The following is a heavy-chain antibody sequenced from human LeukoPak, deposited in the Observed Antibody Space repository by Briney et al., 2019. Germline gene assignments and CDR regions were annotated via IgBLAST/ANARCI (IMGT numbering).Heavy chain of an antibody. D-gene: IGHD3-16*02. Sequence: SETLSLTCAVYGGSFSGYYWSWIRQPPGKGLEWIGEINHSGSTNYNPSLKSRVTISVDTSKNQFSLKLSSVTAAGTAVYYCARGYDYVWGSYLPPFGYWGQGTLVTVSS. CDR1: GGSFSGYY. CDR2: INHSGST. J-gene: IGHJ4*02. CDR3: ARGYDYVWGSYLPPFGY. V-gene: IGHV4-34*01.